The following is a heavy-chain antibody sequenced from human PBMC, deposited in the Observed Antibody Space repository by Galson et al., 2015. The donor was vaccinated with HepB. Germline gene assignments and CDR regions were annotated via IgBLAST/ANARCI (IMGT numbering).Heavy chain of an antibody. CDR2: ISAYNGNT. CDR1: GYTFTSYG. Sequence: SVKVSCKASGYTFTSYGISWVRQAPGQGLEWMGWISAYNGNTNYAQKLQGRVTMTTDTSTSTAYMELRSLRSDDTAVYYCARSIWSGYYTSYYYYGMDVWGQGTTVTVSS. V-gene: IGHV1-18*01. J-gene: IGHJ6*02. D-gene: IGHD3-3*01. CDR3: ARSIWSGYYTSYYYYGMDV.